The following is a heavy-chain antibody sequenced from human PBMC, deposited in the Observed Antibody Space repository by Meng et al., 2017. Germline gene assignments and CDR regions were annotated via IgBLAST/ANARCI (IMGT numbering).Heavy chain of an antibody. J-gene: IGHJ3*02. CDR1: GFTFSSYG. V-gene: IGHV3-33*01. D-gene: IGHD3-22*01. Sequence: GESLKISCAASGFTFSSYGMHWVRQAPGKGLEWVAVIWYDGSNKYYADSVKGRFTISRDNSKNTLYLQMNSPRAEDTAVYYCARAHYYDSSGYGYAFDIWGQGTRVTGSS. CDR3: ARAHYYDSSGYGYAFDI. CDR2: IWYDGSNK.